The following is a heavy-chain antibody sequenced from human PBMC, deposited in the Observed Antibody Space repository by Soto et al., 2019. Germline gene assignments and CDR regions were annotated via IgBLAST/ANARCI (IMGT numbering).Heavy chain of an antibody. V-gene: IGHV4-39*01. CDR2: IYYSGST. CDR1: GGSISSSSYY. J-gene: IGHJ6*02. D-gene: IGHD4-4*01. Sequence: SETLSLTCTVSGGSISSSSYYWGWIRQPPGKGLEWIGSIYYSGSTYYNPSLKSRVTISVDTSKNQFSLKLSSVTAADTAVYYCARQSYSNYGLYYYYGMGVWGQGTTVTVSS. CDR3: ARQSYSNYGLYYYYGMGV.